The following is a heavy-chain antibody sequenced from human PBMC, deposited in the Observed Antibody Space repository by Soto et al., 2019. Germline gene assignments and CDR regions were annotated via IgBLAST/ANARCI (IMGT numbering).Heavy chain of an antibody. D-gene: IGHD2-2*02. CDR1: GFSFSAFS. Sequence: GESLKISCASSGFSFSAFSMNWVRQAPGKGLEWVSYISSTSNTIYYADSVKGRFTISRDNAQNTLYLQMNSLRDEDTAVYYCAREGGRHCSTTRCYNAFDIWGQGTMVTVSS. CDR3: AREGGRHCSTTRCYNAFDI. CDR2: ISSTSNTI. V-gene: IGHV3-48*02. J-gene: IGHJ3*02.